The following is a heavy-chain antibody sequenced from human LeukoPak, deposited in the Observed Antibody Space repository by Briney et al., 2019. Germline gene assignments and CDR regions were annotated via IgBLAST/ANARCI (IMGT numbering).Heavy chain of an antibody. D-gene: IGHD2-2*01. J-gene: IGHJ5*01. Sequence: GASVKVSCKASGGTFSSYAISWVRQAPGQGLEWMGGIIPIFGTANYAQKFQGRVTITADESTSTAYMELSSLRSEDTAVYYCAADRECNSARCYPYNFDSWGQGTLVTVSS. CDR1: GGTFSSYA. CDR3: AADRECNSARCYPYNFDS. V-gene: IGHV1-69*13. CDR2: IIPIFGTA.